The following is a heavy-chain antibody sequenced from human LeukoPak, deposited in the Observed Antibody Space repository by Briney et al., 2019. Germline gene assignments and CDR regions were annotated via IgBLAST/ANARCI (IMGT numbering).Heavy chain of an antibody. V-gene: IGHV4-59*12. Sequence: PSETLSLTCTVSGGSISSYYWSWIRQPPGKGLEWIGYIYYSGSTNYNPSLKSRVTISVDTSKNQFSLKLSSVTAADTAVYYCARPKRYYYDSSGYYFDYWGQGTLVTVSS. D-gene: IGHD3-22*01. CDR2: IYYSGST. CDR3: ARPKRYYYDSSGYYFDY. CDR1: GGSISSYY. J-gene: IGHJ4*02.